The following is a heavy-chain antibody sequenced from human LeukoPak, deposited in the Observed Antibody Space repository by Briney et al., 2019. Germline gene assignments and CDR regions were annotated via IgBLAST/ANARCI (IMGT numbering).Heavy chain of an antibody. CDR1: GGSFSGYY. CDR2: INHSGST. CDR3: ARGLRAMVRGMREVN. Sequence: PSETLSLTCAVYGGSFSGYYWSWIRQPPGKGLEWIGEINHSGSTNYNPSLMSRVTISVDTSKNQFSLKLSSVTAADTAVYYCARGLRAMVRGMREVNWGQGTLVTVSS. V-gene: IGHV4-34*01. D-gene: IGHD3-10*01. J-gene: IGHJ4*02.